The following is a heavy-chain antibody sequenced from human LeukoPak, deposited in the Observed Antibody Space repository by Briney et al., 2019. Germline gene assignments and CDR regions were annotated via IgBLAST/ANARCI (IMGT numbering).Heavy chain of an antibody. V-gene: IGHV3-20*04. CDR2: INWNGGST. CDR3: ARDYFGSPSALDY. J-gene: IGHJ4*02. Sequence: GGSLRLSCAGSGFTFSSYWMSWVRQAPGKGLEWVSGINWNGGSTGYADSVKGRFTISRDNAKNSLYLQMNSLRAEDTALYYCARDYFGSPSALDYWGQGTLVTVSS. D-gene: IGHD1-26*01. CDR1: GFTFSSYW.